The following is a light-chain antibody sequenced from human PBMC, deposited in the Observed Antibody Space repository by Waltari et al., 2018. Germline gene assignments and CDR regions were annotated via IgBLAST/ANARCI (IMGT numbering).Light chain of an antibody. CDR1: GSNIGAGYD. CDR3: QSYDTSLSVV. J-gene: IGLJ2*01. CDR2: GVN. Sequence: QSVLTQPPSVSGAPGQRVTIPCTGGGSNIGAGYDGHWYRQLPGKAPELLIYGVNNRPSGVPDRFFGSLSGTSASLAITGLQAEDEADYYCQSYDTSLSVVFGGGTKLTV. V-gene: IGLV1-40*01.